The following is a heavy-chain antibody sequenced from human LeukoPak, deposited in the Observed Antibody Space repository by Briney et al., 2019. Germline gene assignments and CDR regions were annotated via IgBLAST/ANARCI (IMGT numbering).Heavy chain of an antibody. V-gene: IGHV1-18*04. CDR1: GYTFTSYG. J-gene: IGHJ5*02. D-gene: IGHD6-13*01. CDR2: ISAYNGNT. CDR3: ARDLSGSSGSSWSPWFDP. Sequence: ASVKVSCKASGYTFTSYGISWVRQAPGQGLEWMGWISAYNGNTNYAQKLQGRVTMTTDTSTSTAYMELRSLRSDDTAVHYCARDLSGSSGSSWSPWFDPWGQGTLVTVSS.